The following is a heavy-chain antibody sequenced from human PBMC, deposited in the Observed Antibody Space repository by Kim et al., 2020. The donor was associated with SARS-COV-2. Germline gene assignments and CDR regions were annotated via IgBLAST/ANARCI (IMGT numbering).Heavy chain of an antibody. CDR3: TRRSRSYFPFYNYYLDV. D-gene: IGHD2-8*01. Sequence: SETLSLTCTVSGASISSYYWPWIRQPPGKGLEYIGYISNIGNTNYNPSLKSRVTIPADTSKNQISLKLNSVTAADTAVYYCTRRSRSYFPFYNYYLDVWGRGTTVPVSS. J-gene: IGHJ6*03. V-gene: IGHV4-59*08. CDR1: GASISSYY. CDR2: ISNIGNT.